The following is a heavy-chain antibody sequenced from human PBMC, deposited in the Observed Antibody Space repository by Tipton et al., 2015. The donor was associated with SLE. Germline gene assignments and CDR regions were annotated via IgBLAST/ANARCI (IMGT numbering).Heavy chain of an antibody. J-gene: IGHJ6*03. V-gene: IGHV1-8*01. D-gene: IGHD1-20*01. CDR2: MNPNSGNT. CDR3: ARGVISGTPYFYYHYVDV. CDR1: GYTFTTYD. Sequence: QLVQSGAEVKKPGASVKVSCKASGYTFTTYDINWVRQATGQGLEWMGWMNPNSGNTGYAQKLQGRVTMTRNTSMSTASMELSSLRSEDTAVYYCARGVISGTPYFYYHYVDVWGKGATVTVSS.